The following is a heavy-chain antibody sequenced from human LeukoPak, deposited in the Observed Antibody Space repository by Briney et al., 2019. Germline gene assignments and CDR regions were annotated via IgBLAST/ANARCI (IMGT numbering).Heavy chain of an antibody. Sequence: ASVKVSCKTSGDTFTSYYMHWGRHAPGQGLEWMGIINPSGGSASYAQKSQGRVTMTRDMSTSTVYMELGSLRSEDTAVYYCARDKADYYDSSGYYNWFDPWGQGTLVTVSP. CDR2: INPSGGSA. V-gene: IGHV1-46*01. CDR1: GDTFTSYY. J-gene: IGHJ5*02. D-gene: IGHD3-22*01. CDR3: ARDKADYYDSSGYYNWFDP.